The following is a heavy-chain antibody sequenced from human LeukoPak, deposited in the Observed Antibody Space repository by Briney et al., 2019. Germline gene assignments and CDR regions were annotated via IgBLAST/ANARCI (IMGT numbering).Heavy chain of an antibody. J-gene: IGHJ4*02. CDR1: GFNVSNNY. CDR2: IYRGGST. V-gene: IGHV3-53*01. Sequence: GGSLRLSCAVSGFNVSNNYMSWVRQAPGKGLEWVSVIYRGGSTYYADSVKGRFTMSSDNSKNTVYLQMDSLRAEDTALYYCARDRGAAAGNWGQGTLVTVSS. CDR3: ARDRGAAAGN. D-gene: IGHD6-13*01.